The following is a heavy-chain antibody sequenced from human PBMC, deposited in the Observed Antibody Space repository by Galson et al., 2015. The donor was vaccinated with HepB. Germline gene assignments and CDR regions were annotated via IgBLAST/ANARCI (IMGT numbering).Heavy chain of an antibody. CDR2: ISGSGGST. J-gene: IGHJ4*02. Sequence: SLRLSCAASGLTFSNYAMSWVRQAPGKGLEWVSAISGSGGSTYYADSVKGRFTISRDNSKNTLYLQMNSLRAEDTAVYYCAKYSSHSTRVRGYYFDYWGQGTLVTVSS. V-gene: IGHV3-23*01. D-gene: IGHD3-10*01. CDR3: AKYSSHSTRVRGYYFDY. CDR1: GLTFSNYA.